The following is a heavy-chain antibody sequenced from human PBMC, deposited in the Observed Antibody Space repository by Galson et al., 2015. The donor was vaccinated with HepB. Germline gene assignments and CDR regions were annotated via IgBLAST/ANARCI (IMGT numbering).Heavy chain of an antibody. D-gene: IGHD4-17*01. CDR3: AREAGPYGDYAFDI. V-gene: IGHV1-2*06. Sequence: SVKVSCKASGYTFTGYYMHWVRQAPGQGLEWMGRINPNSGGTNYAQKFQGRVTMTRDTSISTAYMELSRLRSDDTAVYYCAREAGPYGDYAFDIWGQGTMVTVSS. CDR1: GYTFTGYY. CDR2: INPNSGGT. J-gene: IGHJ3*02.